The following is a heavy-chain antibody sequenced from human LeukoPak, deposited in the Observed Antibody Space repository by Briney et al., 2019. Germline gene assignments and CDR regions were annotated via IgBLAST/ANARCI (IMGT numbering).Heavy chain of an antibody. V-gene: IGHV3-74*01. J-gene: IGHJ4*02. CDR2: INGDGSGT. CDR1: GFTFSSYA. D-gene: IGHD4-17*01. CDR3: TRGVDYARK. Sequence: GGSLRLSCAASGFTFSSYAMSWVRQAPGKGLVWVSRINGDGSGTSYADSVKGRFTISRDNTKNTLFLQMNSLRAEDTALYYCTRGVDYARKWGQGTLVTVSS.